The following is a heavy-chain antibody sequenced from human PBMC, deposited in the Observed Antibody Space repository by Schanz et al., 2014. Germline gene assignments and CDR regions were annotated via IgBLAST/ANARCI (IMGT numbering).Heavy chain of an antibody. V-gene: IGHV1-8*01. CDR2: MNPDSGNT. Sequence: QVQLVQSGAEVKKPGASVKVSCKASGYTFTSHGISWVRQAPGQGLEWMGWMNPDSGNTGYAQKFQGRVTMTRNTSISTAYIELHILTSEDTAVYYCARGRTFDYWGQGTLVTVSS. CDR3: ARGRTFDY. J-gene: IGHJ4*02. CDR1: GYTFTSHG.